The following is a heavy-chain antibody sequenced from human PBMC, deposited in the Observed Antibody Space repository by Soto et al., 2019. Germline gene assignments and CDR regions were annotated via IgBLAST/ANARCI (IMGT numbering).Heavy chain of an antibody. Sequence: PGESLKISCKGSGYSFTSYWIGWVRQMPGKGLEWMGIIYPGDSDTRYSPSFQGQVTISADKSISTAYLQWSSLKASDTAMYYCARELISSSSRAVSAFDIWGQGTMVTVSS. V-gene: IGHV5-51*01. CDR3: ARELISSSSRAVSAFDI. CDR1: GYSFTSYW. CDR2: IYPGDSDT. J-gene: IGHJ3*02. D-gene: IGHD6-13*01.